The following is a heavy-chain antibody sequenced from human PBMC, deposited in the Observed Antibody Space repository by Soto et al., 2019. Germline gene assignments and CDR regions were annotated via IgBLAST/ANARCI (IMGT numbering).Heavy chain of an antibody. V-gene: IGHV4-38-2*02. Sequence: SETLSLTCTFSVYSISIGSYGAWIRQPPGKGPEWIASIYHGGTTFYNPSLKSRITISVDTSNNQFSLKLTSVTAADTAVYYCARVHVMVVAGSTFDYWGHGTMVTVSS. CDR2: IYHGGTT. D-gene: IGHD6-19*01. CDR1: VYSISIGSY. CDR3: ARVHVMVVAGSTFDY. J-gene: IGHJ4*01.